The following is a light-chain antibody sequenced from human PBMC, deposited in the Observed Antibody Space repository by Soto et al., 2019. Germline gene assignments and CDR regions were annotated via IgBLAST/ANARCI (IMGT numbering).Light chain of an antibody. CDR1: QGISNW. V-gene: IGKV1-12*01. J-gene: IGKJ4*01. CDR3: PQANSFPLT. CDR2: TGS. Sequence: DIQMTQSPSAVSASVGDRVSITCRASQGISNWLAWYQQKPGRAPQLLIYTGSSLQSGVPSTFSGTGSGTDFTLNIGSLQPEDVATYYCPQANSFPLTFGRGTQVEIK.